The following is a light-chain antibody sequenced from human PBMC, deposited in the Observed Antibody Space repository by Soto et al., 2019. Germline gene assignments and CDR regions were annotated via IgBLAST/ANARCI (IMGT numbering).Light chain of an antibody. CDR3: QHLKT. CDR2: KAS. Sequence: DIQMTQSPSTLSASVGDRVTIACRASQSISNWLAWYQQKPGKAPKILIYKASNLESGVPSRFSGSGSGTEFTLTISSLQPDDFATYYCQHLKTFGQGTKVDIK. J-gene: IGKJ1*01. V-gene: IGKV1-5*03. CDR1: QSISNW.